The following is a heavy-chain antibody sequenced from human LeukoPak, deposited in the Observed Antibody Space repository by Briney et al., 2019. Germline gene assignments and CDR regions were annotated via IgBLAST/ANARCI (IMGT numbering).Heavy chain of an antibody. CDR1: GFTFSGSA. CDR3: TRLHLG. Sequence: PGGSLRLSCAASGFTFSGSAMYWVRQASGKGLEWVGHIRSKTNSYATIYAASVKGRFTISRDDSKNTAYLQMSSLKTEDTAVYSCTRLHLGWGQGTLVTVSS. J-gene: IGHJ4*02. D-gene: IGHD1-26*01. CDR2: IRSKTNSYAT. V-gene: IGHV3-73*01.